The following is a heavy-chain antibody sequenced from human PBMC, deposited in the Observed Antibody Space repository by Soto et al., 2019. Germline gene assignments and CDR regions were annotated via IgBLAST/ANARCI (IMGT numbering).Heavy chain of an antibody. V-gene: IGHV3-33*01. Sequence: GGSLRLSCAASGFTFSSYGMHWVRQAPGKGLEWVAVIWYDGSNKYYADSVKGRFTISRDNSKNTLYLQMNSLRAEDTAVYYCARGSLGFDSGWFDPWGQGTLVTVSS. CDR1: GFTFSSYG. J-gene: IGHJ5*02. CDR2: IWYDGSNK. CDR3: ARGSLGFDSGWFDP. D-gene: IGHD3-9*01.